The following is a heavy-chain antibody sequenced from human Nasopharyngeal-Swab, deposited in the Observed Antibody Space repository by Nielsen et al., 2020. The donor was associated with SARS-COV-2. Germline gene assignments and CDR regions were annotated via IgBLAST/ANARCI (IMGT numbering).Heavy chain of an antibody. V-gene: IGHV1-8*01. CDR1: GYTFTSYD. D-gene: IGHD6-13*01. CDR3: AREGQQLVLDYYGMDV. CDR2: MNPNSGNT. Sequence: ASVKVSCKASGYTFTSYDINWVRQATGQGLEWMGWMNPNSGNTGYAQKFQGRVTMNRNTSISKAYMELSSLRSEDTAVYYCAREGQQLVLDYYGMDVWGQGTTVTVSS. J-gene: IGHJ6*02.